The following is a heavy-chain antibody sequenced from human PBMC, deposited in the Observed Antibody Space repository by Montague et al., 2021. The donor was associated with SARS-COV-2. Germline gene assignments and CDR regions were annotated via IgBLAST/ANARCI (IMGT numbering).Heavy chain of an antibody. CDR2: INHSGST. D-gene: IGHD2-2*01. CDR3: ARVRAVPAAMRIFSLGRSYYGKGV. J-gene: IGHJ6*02. V-gene: IGHV4-34*01. Sequence: SETLSLTCAVYGGSFSGYYWSWIRQPPGKGLEWIGEINHSGSTNYNPSLKSRVTISVDTSKNQFSLKLSSVTAADTAVYYCARVRAVPAAMRIFSLGRSYYGKGVWGQGTTVTVSS. CDR1: GGSFSGYY.